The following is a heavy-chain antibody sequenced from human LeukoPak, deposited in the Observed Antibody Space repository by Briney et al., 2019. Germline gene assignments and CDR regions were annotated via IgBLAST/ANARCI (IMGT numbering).Heavy chain of an antibody. CDR2: IYTSGST. Sequence: KPSETLSLTYTVSGDSISSYYWSWIRQPAGKGLEWIGRIYTSGSTNYNPSLKSRVTMSVDTSKNQFSLKLSSVTAADTAVYYCARDDGIAAYYYGMDVWGQGTTVTVSS. CDR3: ARDDGIAAYYYGMDV. D-gene: IGHD1-14*01. CDR1: GDSISSYY. J-gene: IGHJ6*02. V-gene: IGHV4-4*07.